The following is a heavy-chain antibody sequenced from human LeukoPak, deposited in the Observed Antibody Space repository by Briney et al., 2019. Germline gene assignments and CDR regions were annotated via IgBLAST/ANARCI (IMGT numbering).Heavy chain of an antibody. D-gene: IGHD2-15*01. CDR1: GGSINNYY. CDR3: AGQYCSGGSCYSDY. J-gene: IGHJ4*02. V-gene: IGHV4-4*07. Sequence: SETLSLTCTVSGGSINNYYWSWMRQPAGKGLEWIGRIYTDGGATYNPSLKSRVTMSVDTSKNQFSLKLRSVTAADTAVYYCAGQYCSGGSCYSDYWGQGTLVTVSS. CDR2: IYTDGGA.